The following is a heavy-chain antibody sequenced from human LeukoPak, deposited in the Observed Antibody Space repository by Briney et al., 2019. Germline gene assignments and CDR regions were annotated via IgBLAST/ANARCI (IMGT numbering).Heavy chain of an antibody. J-gene: IGHJ4*02. CDR1: GDFISTGNYD. CDR2: VHASGST. D-gene: IGHD6-13*01. CDR3: ARDWGPSAATPFYFDY. V-gene: IGHV4-61*02. Sequence: SETLSLTCTVSGDFISTGNYDWSSIRQPAGKGLEWLGRVHASGSTNYNPSLKSRVTISVDTSKNQFSLNLISATAADAAVYYCARDWGPSAATPFYFDYWGQGALVTVSS.